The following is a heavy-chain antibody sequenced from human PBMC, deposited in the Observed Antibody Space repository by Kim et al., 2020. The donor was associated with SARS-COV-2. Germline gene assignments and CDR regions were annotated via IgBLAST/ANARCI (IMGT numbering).Heavy chain of an antibody. V-gene: IGHV3-11*06. CDR2: ISSSSSYT. J-gene: IGHJ6*01. CDR3: ARAVDSWGYDAMDV. CDR1: GFTFSDYY. Sequence: GGSLRLSCAASGFTFSDYYMSWIRQAPGKGLEWVSYISSSSSYTNYADSVKGRFTITRDNTKNSLYLKMNSLRAADTAMYYCARAVDSWGYDAMDVWGEGATATLS. D-gene: IGHD5-12*01.